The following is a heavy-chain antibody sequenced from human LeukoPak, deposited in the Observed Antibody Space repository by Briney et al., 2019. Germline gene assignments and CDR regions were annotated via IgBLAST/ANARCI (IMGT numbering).Heavy chain of an antibody. V-gene: IGHV3-21*04. CDR1: GFTFSSYS. J-gene: IGHJ6*02. CDR3: ARGHGRWRRGMDV. CDR2: ISSSSSYI. D-gene: IGHD5-24*01. Sequence: GGSLRLSCAASGFTFSSYSMNWVRQAPGKGLEWVSSISSSSSYIYYADSVKGRFTISRDNARNSLYLQMNSLRSEDTAVYYCARGHGRWRRGMDVWGQGTTVTVSS.